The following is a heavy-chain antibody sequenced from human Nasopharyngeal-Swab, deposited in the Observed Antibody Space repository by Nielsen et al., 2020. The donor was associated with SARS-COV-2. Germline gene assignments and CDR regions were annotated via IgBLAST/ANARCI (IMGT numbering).Heavy chain of an antibody. V-gene: IGHV4-34*01. CDR2: INQSGST. CDR1: GGSFSGDS. Sequence: SETLSLTCAVYGGSFSGDSWSWLRQPPGKGLEWIGEINQSGSTNYNPSLKSRIAMLVDTSNNQVSLKVSSVSAGDTAVYYCARAGRVGDAYTGLDVWGQGTTVTVSS. D-gene: IGHD5-24*01. CDR3: ARAGRVGDAYTGLDV. J-gene: IGHJ6*02.